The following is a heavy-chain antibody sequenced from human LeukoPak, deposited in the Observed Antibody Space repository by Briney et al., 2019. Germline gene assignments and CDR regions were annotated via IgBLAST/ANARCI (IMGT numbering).Heavy chain of an antibody. CDR1: GASISSYY. J-gene: IGHJ5*02. CDR2: IYVTGST. V-gene: IGHV4-4*07. D-gene: IGHD1-7*01. Sequence: SENLSLTCTVSGASISSYYWSWIRQPAGKALEWIGRIYVTGSTTYNPSLESRVTMSLDTSKNHFSLKLRSVTAADTAVYYCARDSGTTGEVKFDPWGQGTLVTVSS. CDR3: ARDSGTTGEVKFDP.